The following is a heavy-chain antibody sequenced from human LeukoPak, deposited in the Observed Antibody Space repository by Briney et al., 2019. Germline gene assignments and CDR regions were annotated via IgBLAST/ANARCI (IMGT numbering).Heavy chain of an antibody. CDR1: GFTFSSYA. D-gene: IGHD4-11*01. J-gene: IGHJ6*02. Sequence: GGSLRLSCAASGFTFSSYAMHWVRQAPGKGLVWVAVISYDGSNKYYADSVKGRFTISRDNSKNTLYLQMNSLRAEDTAVYYCARGDYSNLYYYYGMDVWGQGTTVTVSS. CDR3: ARGDYSNLYYYYGMDV. V-gene: IGHV3-30-3*01. CDR2: ISYDGSNK.